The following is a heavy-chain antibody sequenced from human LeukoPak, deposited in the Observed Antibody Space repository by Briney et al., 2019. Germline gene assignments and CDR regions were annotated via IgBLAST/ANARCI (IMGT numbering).Heavy chain of an antibody. CDR3: AKQQGSYFYYGTDV. CDR2: ISGSGGST. J-gene: IGHJ6*02. D-gene: IGHD1/OR15-1a*01. CDR1: GFTFSSYA. V-gene: IGHV3-23*01. Sequence: PGGSLRLSCAASGFTFSSYAMSWVRQAPGKGLEWVSSISGSGGSTYYADSVKGRFSISRDSSKNTLYLQMNSLRAEDTAIYYRAKQQGSYFYYGTDVWGQGTTVTVSS.